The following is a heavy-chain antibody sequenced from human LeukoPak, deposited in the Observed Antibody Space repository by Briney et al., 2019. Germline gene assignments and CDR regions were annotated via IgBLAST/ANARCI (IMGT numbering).Heavy chain of an antibody. CDR1: GYSISSGYY. D-gene: IGHD5-18*01. CDR2: IYHSGST. V-gene: IGHV4-38-2*02. CDR3: ARGYPLY. J-gene: IGHJ4*02. Sequence: SETLSLTCTVSGYSISSGYYWGWIRQPPGKGLEWIGSIYHSGSTYYNPSLKSRVTISVDTSKNQFSLKLSSVTAADTAVYYCARGYPLYWGQGTLVTVSS.